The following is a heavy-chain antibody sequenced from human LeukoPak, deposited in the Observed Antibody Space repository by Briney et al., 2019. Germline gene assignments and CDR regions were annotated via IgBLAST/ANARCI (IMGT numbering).Heavy chain of an antibody. J-gene: IGHJ6*02. CDR1: GGSISSYY. CDR2: IYYSGST. CDR3: ARTMVRGVGGYYYYYGMDV. V-gene: IGHV4-59*08. D-gene: IGHD3-10*01. Sequence: SETLSLTCTVSGGSISSYYWSWIRQPPGKGLEWIGYIYYSGSTNYNPSLKSRVTISVDTSKNQFSLKLSSVTAADTAVYYCARTMVRGVGGYYYYYGMDVCGQGTTVTVSS.